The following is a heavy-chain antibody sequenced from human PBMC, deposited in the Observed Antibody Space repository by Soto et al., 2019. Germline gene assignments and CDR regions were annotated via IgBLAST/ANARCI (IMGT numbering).Heavy chain of an antibody. CDR1: GYPFTSYG. Sequence: QVQLVQSGAEVKKPGASVKVSCKTSGYPFTSYGINWVRQAPGQGPEGMGWISAYNGKTSYTKKFQGRVTMTTATSTSTAYMELRSLRSDDTAVYYCARDRLIAVTGLLHYWGQGTLVTVSS. J-gene: IGHJ4*02. CDR2: ISAYNGKT. CDR3: ARDRLIAVTGLLHY. V-gene: IGHV1-18*01. D-gene: IGHD6-19*01.